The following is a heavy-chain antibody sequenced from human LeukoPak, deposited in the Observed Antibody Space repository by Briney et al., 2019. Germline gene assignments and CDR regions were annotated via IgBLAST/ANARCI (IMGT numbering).Heavy chain of an antibody. CDR3: ARSKGSSSSLASDI. CDR1: GFTFDDYA. D-gene: IGHD6-6*01. CDR2: ISWNSGSI. V-gene: IGHV3-9*03. J-gene: IGHJ3*02. Sequence: GGSLRLSCAASGFTFDDYAMHRVRQAPGKGLDWVSGISWNSGSIGYADSVKGRFTMSRDNAKNSLYLQMNSLRAEDMALYYCARSKGSSSSLASDIWGQGTMVTVSS.